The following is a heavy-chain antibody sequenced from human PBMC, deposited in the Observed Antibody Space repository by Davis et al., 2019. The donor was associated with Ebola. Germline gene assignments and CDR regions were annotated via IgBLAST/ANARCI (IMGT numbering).Heavy chain of an antibody. Sequence: GESLKISCAASGFTFSDYYMSWIRQAPGKGLEWVSYISSSSSYTNYADSVKGRFTISRDNAKNSLYLQMNSLRAEDTAVYYCARGRLEWELLTDYWGQGTLVTVSS. D-gene: IGHD1-26*01. J-gene: IGHJ4*02. CDR1: GFTFSDYY. CDR2: ISSSSSYT. V-gene: IGHV3-11*06. CDR3: ARGRLEWELLTDY.